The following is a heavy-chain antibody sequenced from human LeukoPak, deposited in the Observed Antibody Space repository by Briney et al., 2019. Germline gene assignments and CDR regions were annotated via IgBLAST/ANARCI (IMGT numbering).Heavy chain of an antibody. V-gene: IGHV3-23*01. CDR3: VKGFVHPTYYFDY. D-gene: IGHD3-10*01. Sequence: SGRSLRLSCAASGFTFSNYAMMWVRQAPGKRPEWISSITGSGDGTYYADSVRGRFTISRDNSENTLYLQVNSLRVEDTAVYFCVKGFVHPTYYFDYWGQGTLVTVSS. CDR2: ITGSGDGT. J-gene: IGHJ4*02. CDR1: GFTFSNYA.